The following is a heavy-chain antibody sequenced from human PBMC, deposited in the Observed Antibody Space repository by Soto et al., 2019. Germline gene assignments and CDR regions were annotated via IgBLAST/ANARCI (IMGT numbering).Heavy chain of an antibody. CDR1: GASINTDYY. D-gene: IGHD3-22*01. Sequence: QVQLQESGPGLVKPSQTLSLTCTVSGASINTDYYWSWIRQPPGKGLEWIGHIYYTGGTFYSPSLKTRLALSVDTSKNQFPLRLSSVPAADTPVYYCARDTASKDFDSHSYYPHFGSWGQGALVTVSS. V-gene: IGHV4-30-4*01. CDR3: ARDTASKDFDSHSYYPHFGS. CDR2: IYYTGGT. J-gene: IGHJ5*01.